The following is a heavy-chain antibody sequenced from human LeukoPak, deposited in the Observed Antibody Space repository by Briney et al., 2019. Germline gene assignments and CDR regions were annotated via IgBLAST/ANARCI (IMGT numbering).Heavy chain of an antibody. Sequence: ASVKVSCKATGYTFTSYGIGWVRQAPGQGLEWMGWISAYNGNTNYAQKLRGRVTMTTDTSTSTAYMELKSLRSDDTAVYYCARDWSSVFDYWGQGTLVTVSS. J-gene: IGHJ4*02. CDR2: ISAYNGNT. CDR1: GYTFTSYG. CDR3: ARDWSSVFDY. D-gene: IGHD6-19*01. V-gene: IGHV1-18*01.